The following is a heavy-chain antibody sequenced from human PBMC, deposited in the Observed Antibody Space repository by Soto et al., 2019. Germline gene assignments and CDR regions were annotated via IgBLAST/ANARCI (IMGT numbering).Heavy chain of an antibody. CDR1: GGSISSGDYY. CDR3: ARGHIVVVTANHNWFDP. D-gene: IGHD2-21*02. V-gene: IGHV4-30-4*01. Sequence: QVQLQESGPGLVKPSQTLSLTCTVSGGSISSGDYYWSWIRQPPGKGLEWIGYIYYSGSTYYNPSPKSRVTISVDTSKNQFSLKLSSVTAADTAVYYCARGHIVVVTANHNWFDPWGQGTLVTVSS. J-gene: IGHJ5*02. CDR2: IYYSGST.